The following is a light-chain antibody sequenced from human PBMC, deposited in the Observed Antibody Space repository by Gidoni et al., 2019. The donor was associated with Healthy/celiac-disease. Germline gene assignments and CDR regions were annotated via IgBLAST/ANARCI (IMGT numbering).Light chain of an antibody. CDR2: AAS. J-gene: IGKJ2*04. CDR3: QQSYSTPCS. Sequence: DIQMTQSPSSLSASVGDRVTITCRASQSISSYLNWYQQKPGKAPKLLIYAASSLQSGVTSRFSGSGSGTDFTLTISSLQPEDFATYYGQQSYSTPCSFGQGTKLEIK. CDR1: QSISSY. V-gene: IGKV1-39*01.